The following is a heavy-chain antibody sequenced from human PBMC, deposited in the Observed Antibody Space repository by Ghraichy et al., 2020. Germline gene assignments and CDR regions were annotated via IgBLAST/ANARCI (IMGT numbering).Heavy chain of an antibody. Sequence: GESLNISCAASGFTFSSYWMHWVRQVPGKGLVWVSCINSDATNTKYADSVKGRFTISRDNAKKTLYLQMNTLRAEDTAVYYCVRDMGSAWSFDYWGQGTLVTVSS. CDR1: GFTFSSYW. J-gene: IGHJ4*02. CDR3: VRDMGSAWSFDY. CDR2: INSDATNT. V-gene: IGHV3-74*01. D-gene: IGHD6-19*01.